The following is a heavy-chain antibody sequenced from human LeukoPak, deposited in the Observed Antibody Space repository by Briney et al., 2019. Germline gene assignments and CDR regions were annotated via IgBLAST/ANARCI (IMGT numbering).Heavy chain of an antibody. Sequence: ASVKVSCKASGYTFTSYGISWVRQAPGQGLKWMGWISGYNGNTNYAQKLQGRVTMTTDTSTSTAYMELRSLRSDDTAVYYCARDNYYRSGSFIRWFDPWGQGTLVTVSS. D-gene: IGHD3-10*01. CDR1: GYTFTSYG. CDR2: ISGYNGNT. CDR3: ARDNYYRSGSFIRWFDP. V-gene: IGHV1-18*01. J-gene: IGHJ5*02.